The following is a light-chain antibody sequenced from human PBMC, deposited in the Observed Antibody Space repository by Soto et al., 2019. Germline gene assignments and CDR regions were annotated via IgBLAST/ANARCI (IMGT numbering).Light chain of an antibody. CDR2: RAS. CDR1: QSVSIN. CDR3: QQYHNWPPIT. V-gene: IGKV3-15*01. Sequence: ETVMTQSPATLSVSPGETATLSCRASQSVSINLAWYQQKPGQAPRLLIYRASTRATGIPARFSGSGSGTEFTLTISSLQSEDFAVYYCQQYHNWPPITFSQGTRLEI. J-gene: IGKJ5*01.